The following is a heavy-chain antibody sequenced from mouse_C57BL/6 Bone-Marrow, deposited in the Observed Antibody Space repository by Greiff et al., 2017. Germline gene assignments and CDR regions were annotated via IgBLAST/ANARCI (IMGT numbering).Heavy chain of an antibody. D-gene: IGHD2-5*01. V-gene: IGHV1-81*01. CDR3: RTYYSNVFDY. CDR2: IYPRSGNT. J-gene: IGHJ2*01. CDR1: GYTFTSSG. Sequence: QVQLKQSGAELARPGASVKLSCKASGYTFTSSGISWVKQRTGQGLEWIGEIYPRSGNTYYNEKFKGKATLTADKSSSTAYMELRSLTSEDSAVYFCRTYYSNVFDYWGQGTTLTVSS.